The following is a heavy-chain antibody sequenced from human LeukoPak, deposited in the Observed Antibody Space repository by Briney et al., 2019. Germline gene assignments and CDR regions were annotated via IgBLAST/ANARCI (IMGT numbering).Heavy chain of an antibody. CDR2: IVVGSGNT. J-gene: IGHJ5*02. V-gene: IGHV1-58*01. Sequence: SVKVSCKASGFTFTSSAVQWVRQARGQRLEWIGWIVVGSGNTNYAQKFQEGVTITRDMSTSTAYMELSSLRSEDTAVYYCAADPLAGSPKYNWFDPWGQGTLVTVSS. CDR1: GFTFTSSA. D-gene: IGHD1-26*01. CDR3: AADPLAGSPKYNWFDP.